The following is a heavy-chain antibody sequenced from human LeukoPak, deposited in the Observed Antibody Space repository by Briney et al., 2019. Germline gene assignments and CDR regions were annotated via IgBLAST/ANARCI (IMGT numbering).Heavy chain of an antibody. Sequence: GGSLRLSCAAPGFTFSSYAMHWVRQAPGKGLEWVAVISYDGSNKYYADSVKGRFTISRDNSKNTLYLQMNSLRAEDTAVYYCAKVDSSGYYYAFDYWGQGTLVTVSS. CDR1: GFTFSSYA. J-gene: IGHJ4*02. V-gene: IGHV3-30-3*01. D-gene: IGHD3-22*01. CDR3: AKVDSSGYYYAFDY. CDR2: ISYDGSNK.